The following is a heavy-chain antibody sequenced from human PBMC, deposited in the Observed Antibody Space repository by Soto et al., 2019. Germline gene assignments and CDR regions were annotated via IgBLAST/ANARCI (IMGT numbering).Heavy chain of an antibody. D-gene: IGHD3-3*01. Sequence: PSETLSLTCTVSGGSITSGDYFWSWIRQPPGKGMEWIGYMYYIGDTYYNPSLKSRVDISVDASKNQFSLNLDSVTAADTAVYFCARDFAYFDSWGQGTLVTVSS. V-gene: IGHV4-30-4*02. CDR1: GGSITSGDYF. J-gene: IGHJ4*02. CDR2: MYYIGDT. CDR3: ARDFAYFDS.